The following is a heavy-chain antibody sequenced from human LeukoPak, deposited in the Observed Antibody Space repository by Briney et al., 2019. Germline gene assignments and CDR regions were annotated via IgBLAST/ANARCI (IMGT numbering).Heavy chain of an antibody. V-gene: IGHV3-53*01. D-gene: IGHD6-13*01. CDR2: IYSDGST. J-gene: IGHJ4*02. Sequence: GGSLRRSCAASGFTVSSNYMSWVRQAPGKGPEWVSVIYSDGSTYCADSVKGRFTISRDTSKNTLYLQMNSLRTEDTAVYYCARDLAAGGTYPHYWGQGTLVSVSS. CDR3: ARDLAAGGTYPHY. CDR1: GFTVSSNY.